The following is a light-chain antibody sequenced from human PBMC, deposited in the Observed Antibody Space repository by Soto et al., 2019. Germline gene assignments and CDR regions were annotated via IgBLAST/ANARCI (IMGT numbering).Light chain of an antibody. CDR3: QQYNNWART. V-gene: IGKV3-15*01. Sequence: EIVMTQSPATLSVSPGERATLSCRASQSVSNNLAWYQQKRGQAPRLLMYGASTSATGIPARFSGSGSGTEFTLTISSLQSADFAVYFCQQYNNWARTFGQGTKV. CDR1: QSVSNN. CDR2: GAS. J-gene: IGKJ1*01.